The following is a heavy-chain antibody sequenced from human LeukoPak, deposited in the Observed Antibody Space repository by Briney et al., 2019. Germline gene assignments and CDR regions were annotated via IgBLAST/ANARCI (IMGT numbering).Heavy chain of an antibody. D-gene: IGHD1-26*01. J-gene: IGHJ4*02. CDR3: ARRSGSYWDFDY. V-gene: IGHV4-59*01. Sequence: PSETLSLTSTVSGGSISSYYWSWIRQPPGKGLEWIGYIYYSGSTNYNPSLKSRVTISVDTSKNQFSLKLSSVTAADTAVYYCARRSGSYWDFDYWGQGTLVTVSS. CDR2: IYYSGST. CDR1: GGSISSYY.